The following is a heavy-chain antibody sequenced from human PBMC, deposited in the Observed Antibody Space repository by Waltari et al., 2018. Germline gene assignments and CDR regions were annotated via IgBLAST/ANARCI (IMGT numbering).Heavy chain of an antibody. CDR2: IYWDDDK. J-gene: IGHJ4*02. Sequence: QITLKESGPTQVKPTQTLTLTCTFSGFSLSTTEAGVGWIRQPPGKALEWLALIYWDDDKRYSPSLKSRLTITKDTSKNQVVLTMTNMDPVDTATYYCAHSGARARGDYFQHWGQGTLVTVSS. CDR1: GFSLSTTEAG. CDR3: AHSGARARGDYFQH. D-gene: IGHD6-6*01. V-gene: IGHV2-5*02.